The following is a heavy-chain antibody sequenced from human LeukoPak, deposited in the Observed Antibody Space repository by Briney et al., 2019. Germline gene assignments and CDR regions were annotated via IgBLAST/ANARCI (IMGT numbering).Heavy chain of an antibody. V-gene: IGHV3-21*01. CDR2: ISTSSIYI. D-gene: IGHD3-3*02. Sequence: GGSLRLSCAASGFTFSSYSMNWVRQAPGKGLEWVSSISTSSIYIYYVDSMKGRFTISRDNAKNSLYLQMNSLRAEDTAVYYCARHLWDIWGQGTMVTVSS. CDR1: GFTFSSYS. J-gene: IGHJ3*02. CDR3: ARHLWDI.